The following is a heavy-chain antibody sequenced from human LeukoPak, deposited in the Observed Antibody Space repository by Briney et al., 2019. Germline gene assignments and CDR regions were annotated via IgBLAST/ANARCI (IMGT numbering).Heavy chain of an antibody. CDR1: GYTFTSYG. CDR2: ISAYKDNT. D-gene: IGHD6-13*01. Sequence: ASVTVSCKASGYTFTSYGISWVRQAPGQGLEWMGWISAYKDNTNYAQKLQGRVTMTTDTSRRTPSIELRDLRSDGTPGYYCARNKAQQLVRQGYYFDFWGQGTLVSVSS. J-gene: IGHJ4*02. CDR3: ARNKAQQLVRQGYYFDF. V-gene: IGHV1-18*01.